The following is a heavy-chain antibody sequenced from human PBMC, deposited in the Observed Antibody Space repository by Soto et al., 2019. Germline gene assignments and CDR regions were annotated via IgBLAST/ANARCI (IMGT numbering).Heavy chain of an antibody. D-gene: IGHD3-10*01. CDR1: GFTFDDYG. Sequence: GGSLRLSCAASGFTFDDYGMSWVRQAPGKGLEWVSGINWNGGSTGYADSVKGRFTISRDNAKNSLYLQMNSLRAEDTALYYCARDRGGMVRGANRGYYYGMEVWGQGTTVTVSS. CDR2: INWNGGST. V-gene: IGHV3-20*04. CDR3: ARDRGGMVRGANRGYYYGMEV. J-gene: IGHJ6*02.